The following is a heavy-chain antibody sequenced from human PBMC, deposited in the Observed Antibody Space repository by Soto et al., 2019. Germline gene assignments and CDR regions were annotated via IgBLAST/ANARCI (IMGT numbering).Heavy chain of an antibody. Sequence: QVQLVQSGAEVKKPGASVTVSCKASRYTFTSFHMHWVRQAPGQGLEWVGVINPSSGGATYEQNFQGRVPMNRDPSTGTGYIVVSSLRSEDPAGYYCARIAGPGLTYLDLRGQGNPVTVSS. V-gene: IGHV1-46*01. CDR2: INPSSGGA. CDR3: ARIAGPGLTYLDL. D-gene: IGHD6-13*01. CDR1: RYTFTSFH. J-gene: IGHJ4*02.